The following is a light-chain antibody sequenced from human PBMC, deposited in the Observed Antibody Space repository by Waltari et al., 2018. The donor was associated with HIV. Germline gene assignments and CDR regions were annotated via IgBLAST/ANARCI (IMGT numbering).Light chain of an antibody. CDR3: GSSTNSNICL. J-gene: IGLJ2*01. V-gene: IGLV2-14*01. CDR1: NNAIGADKS. Sequence: QSALTQTASVSASPGQSITISCTGINNAIGADKSVSWYQQHPGKVPKLLIYDVTNRPAGGSGRFSGSKAGNTAALTISWLQPDDEADYYCGSSTNSNICLFGGGTKLTVL. CDR2: DVT.